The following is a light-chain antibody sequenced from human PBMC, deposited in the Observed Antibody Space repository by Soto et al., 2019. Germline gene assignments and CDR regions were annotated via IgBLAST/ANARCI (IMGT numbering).Light chain of an antibody. CDR2: DVN. CDR1: SSDVGAYHY. V-gene: IGLV2-14*03. Sequence: QSVLTQPASVSGSPGQPITISCTGTSSDVGAYHYVSWYQQHPGKAPKLLIYDVNKRPSGVSNRFSGSKSGNTASLTISGLQAEDEADYYCASYTPVTTRVVFGGGTKLTVL. J-gene: IGLJ2*01. CDR3: ASYTPVTTRVV.